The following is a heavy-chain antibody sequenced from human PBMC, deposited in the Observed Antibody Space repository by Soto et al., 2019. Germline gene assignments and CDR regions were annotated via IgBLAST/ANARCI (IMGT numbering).Heavy chain of an antibody. CDR1: GFTFSDYV. J-gene: IGHJ3*01. D-gene: IGHD3-3*02. CDR2: MTHDGATE. CDR3: ARVRLSIAVNDALDV. V-gene: IGHV3-30*14. Sequence: ESGGGVVQPGTSLRLSCAASGFTFSDYVIHWVRQAAGKGLEWVASMTHDGATEYYADSVKGRFTMSRDNSKRALSLQMNSLRPDDTAVYYCARVRLSIAVNDALDVWGQGTTVTVSS.